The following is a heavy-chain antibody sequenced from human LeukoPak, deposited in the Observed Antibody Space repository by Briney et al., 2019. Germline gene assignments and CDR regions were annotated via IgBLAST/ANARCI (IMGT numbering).Heavy chain of an antibody. CDR1: GGSISSGGYY. CDR3: ARVGVYYYDSSGYPPRPDAFDI. Sequence: SETLSLTCTVSGGSISSGGYYWSWIRQHPGKGLEWIGYIYYSGSTYYNPSLKSRVTISVDTSKNQFSLKLSSVTAADTAVYYCARVGVYYYDSSGYPPRPDAFDIWGQGTMVTVSS. CDR2: IYYSGST. V-gene: IGHV4-31*03. J-gene: IGHJ3*02. D-gene: IGHD3-22*01.